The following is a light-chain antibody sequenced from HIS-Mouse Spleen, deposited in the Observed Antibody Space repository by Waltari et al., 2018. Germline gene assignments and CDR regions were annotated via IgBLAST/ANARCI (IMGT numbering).Light chain of an antibody. CDR3: CSYAGSSTWV. J-gene: IGLJ3*02. CDR2: EGS. V-gene: IGLV2-23*01. Sequence: QSALTQPASVSGSPGQSITISCTGTSSDVGSYNLVSWYQQHPGKAPKLRIYEGSKRPSGFSNRFSGSNSGNTASLTISGLQAEDEADYYCCSYAGSSTWVFGGGTKLTVL. CDR1: SSDVGSYNL.